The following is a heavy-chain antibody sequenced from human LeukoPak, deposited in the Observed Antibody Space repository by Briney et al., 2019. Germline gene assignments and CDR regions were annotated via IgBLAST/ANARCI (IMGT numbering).Heavy chain of an antibody. D-gene: IGHD1-14*01. CDR1: GFTFRSYN. CDR2: IRGSGGIT. CDR3: AKGRGSNRDGGDC. J-gene: IGHJ4*02. V-gene: IGHV3-23*01. Sequence: GGSLRLSCAASGFTFRSYNMIWVRQAPGEGLEWVSTIRGSGGITYYADSVKGRFTISRDESKNTLYLQMNSLRAEDTAVYYCAKGRGSNRDGGDCWGQGTLVTVSS.